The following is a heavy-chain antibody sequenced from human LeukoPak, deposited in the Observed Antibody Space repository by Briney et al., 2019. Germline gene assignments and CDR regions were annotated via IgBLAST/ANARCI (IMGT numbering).Heavy chain of an antibody. CDR2: IYYSGST. CDR3: ARYNRKQWPGTGDY. CDR1: GGSISSSSYY. J-gene: IGHJ4*02. Sequence: SETLSLTCTVSGGSISSSSYYWGWIRQPPGKGLEWIGSIYYSGSTYYNPSLKSRVTISVDTSKNQFSLKLSSVTAADTAVYYCARYNRKQWPGTGDYWGQGTLVTVSS. D-gene: IGHD6-19*01. V-gene: IGHV4-39*07.